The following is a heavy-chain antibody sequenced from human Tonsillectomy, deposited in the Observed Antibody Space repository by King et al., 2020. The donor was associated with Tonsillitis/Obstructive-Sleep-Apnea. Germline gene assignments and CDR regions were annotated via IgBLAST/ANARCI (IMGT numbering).Heavy chain of an antibody. D-gene: IGHD5-12*01. CDR1: GFTFSSYA. CDR2: ISYDGRKK. CDR3: ARAPYSGYDSPFDY. J-gene: IGHJ4*02. Sequence: VQLVESGGGVVQPGRSLRLSCAASGFTFSSYAMHWVRQAPGKGLEGVAGISYDGRKKYYADSVKGRFTISRDNSKNTLYLQMNSLRAEDTAVYYCARAPYSGYDSPFDYWGQGTLVTVSS. V-gene: IGHV3-30*01.